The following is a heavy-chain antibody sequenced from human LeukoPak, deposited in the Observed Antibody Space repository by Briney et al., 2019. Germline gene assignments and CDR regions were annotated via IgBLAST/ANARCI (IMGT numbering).Heavy chain of an antibody. CDR2: ISSSGTTI. J-gene: IGHJ5*02. CDR3: ARRKDFADFGSAYYPLDH. Sequence: GGSLRLSCAASASRLMFSDFYMSWIRQAPGKGLEWVSHISSSGTTIHYADSVKGRFTISRDNAKNLLYLQMTSLRVEDTALYYCARRKDFADFGSAYYPLDHWGQGTLVTVS. D-gene: IGHD3-3*01. CDR1: ASRLMFSDFY. V-gene: IGHV3-11*01.